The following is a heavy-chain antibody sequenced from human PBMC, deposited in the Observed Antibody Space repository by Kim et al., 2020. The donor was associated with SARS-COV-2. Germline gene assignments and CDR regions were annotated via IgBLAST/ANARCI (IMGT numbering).Heavy chain of an antibody. D-gene: IGHD3-10*01. J-gene: IGHJ4*02. CDR3: ARGPNYYGSGSYFW. V-gene: IGHV4-34*01. Sequence: SETLSLTCAVYGGSFSGYYWSWIRQPPGKGLEWIGEINHSGSTNYNPSLKSRVTISVDTSKNQFSLKLSSVTAADTAVYYCARGPNYYGSGSYFWWGQGT. CDR1: GGSFSGYY. CDR2: INHSGST.